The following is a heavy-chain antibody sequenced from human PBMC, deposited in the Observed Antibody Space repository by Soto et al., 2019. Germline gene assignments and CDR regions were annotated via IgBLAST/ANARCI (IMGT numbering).Heavy chain of an antibody. J-gene: IGHJ6*02. CDR1: GYTFTTFG. CDR3: ARYRHCSGDSCNYYYIMDL. Sequence: ASVKVSCKASGYTFTTFGISWVRQAPGQGLEWMGWISAYNGYTNYAQKLQGRVTMTTDTSTSTAYMELSSLRSDDTATYFCARYRHCSGDSCNYYYIMDLWGQGTTVTVSS. V-gene: IGHV1-18*01. CDR2: ISAYNGYT. D-gene: IGHD2-15*01.